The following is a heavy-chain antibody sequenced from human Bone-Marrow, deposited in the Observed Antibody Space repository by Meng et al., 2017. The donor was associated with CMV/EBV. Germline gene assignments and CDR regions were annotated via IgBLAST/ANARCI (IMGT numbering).Heavy chain of an antibody. V-gene: IGHV1-2*02. J-gene: IGHJ4*02. Sequence: QVELVAAGAEVKKPGASVKVSCKASGYTVTDYYIQWVRQAPGQWLEWMGWINPNDDTNYAQNFQGRVTMTRDMSINTVYMELSRLTYDDTAVYYCARSSGWSRFDSWSLGTLVTVSS. CDR2: INPNDDT. CDR1: GYTVTDYY. CDR3: ARSSGWSRFDS. D-gene: IGHD6-19*01.